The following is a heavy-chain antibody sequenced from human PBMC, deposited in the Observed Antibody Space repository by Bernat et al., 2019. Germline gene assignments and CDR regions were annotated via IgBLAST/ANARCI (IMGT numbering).Heavy chain of an antibody. CDR3: ARGAGTLDY. J-gene: IGHJ4*02. CDR1: GFTFSSYA. V-gene: IGHV3-7*01. Sequence: EVLLLESGGDLVQPGGSLRLSCAASGFTFSSYAMSWVRQAPGKGLEWVANIKRDGTEIYYVDSVKGRFTVSRDSAKNSLYLQMNSLRAEDTAVYYCARGAGTLDYWGQGTLVTVSS. CDR2: IKRDGTEI. D-gene: IGHD1-7*01.